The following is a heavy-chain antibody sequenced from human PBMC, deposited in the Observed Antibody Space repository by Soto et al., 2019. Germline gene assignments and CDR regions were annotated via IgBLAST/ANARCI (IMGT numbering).Heavy chain of an antibody. CDR1: GFTFSSYG. CDR3: AKDIAPRETAMVTVYMDV. Sequence: PGGSLRLSCAASGFTFSSYGMHWVRQAPGKGLEWVAVISYDGSNKYYADSVKGRFTISRDNSKNTLYLQMNSLRAEDTAVYYWAKDIAPRETAMVTVYMDVWGKGTTVTVSS. J-gene: IGHJ6*03. CDR2: ISYDGSNK. V-gene: IGHV3-30*18. D-gene: IGHD5-18*01.